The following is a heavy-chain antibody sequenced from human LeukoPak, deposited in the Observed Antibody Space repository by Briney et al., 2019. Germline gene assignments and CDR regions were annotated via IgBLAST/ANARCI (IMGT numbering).Heavy chain of an antibody. V-gene: IGHV4-4*07. CDR1: GGSISSYY. Sequence: SETLSLTCAVSGGSISSYYWSWIRHPAGKGLEWIGRIYTSGSTNYSPSLKSRVTMSVDTSKNQFSLKLSSVTAADTAVYYCAGLYYYGSGSSFDYWGQGTLVTVSS. D-gene: IGHD3-10*01. CDR2: IYTSGST. CDR3: AGLYYYGSGSSFDY. J-gene: IGHJ4*02.